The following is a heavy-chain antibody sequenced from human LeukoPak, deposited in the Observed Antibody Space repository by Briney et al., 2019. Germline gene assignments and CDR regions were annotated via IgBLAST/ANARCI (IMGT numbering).Heavy chain of an antibody. CDR3: ATGFPLTMKGYYFDY. CDR1: GYTFTGYY. J-gene: IGHJ4*02. V-gene: IGHV1-2*04. CDR2: INPNSGGT. D-gene: IGHD4/OR15-4a*01. Sequence: ASVKVSCKASGYTFTGYYMHWVRQAPGQWLEWMGWINPNSGGTNYAQKFQGWVTMTRDTSISTAYMELSRLRSDDTAVYYCATGFPLTMKGYYFDYWGQGTLVTVSS.